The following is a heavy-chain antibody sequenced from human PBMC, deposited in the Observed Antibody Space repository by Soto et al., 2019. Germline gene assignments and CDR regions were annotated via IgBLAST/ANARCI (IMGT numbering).Heavy chain of an antibody. CDR1: AGSTSSGGYY. CDR3: ASRHSSPYFDY. D-gene: IGHD6-13*01. CDR2: IYYSGST. V-gene: IGHV4-30-4*01. J-gene: IGHJ4*02. Sequence: LSLTCTVSAGSTSSGGYYWSWIRQPPGKGLEWIGSIYYSGSTYYNPSLKSRVTISVDTSKNQFSLKLNSVTAADTAVYYCASRHSSPYFDYWGQGTLVTVAS.